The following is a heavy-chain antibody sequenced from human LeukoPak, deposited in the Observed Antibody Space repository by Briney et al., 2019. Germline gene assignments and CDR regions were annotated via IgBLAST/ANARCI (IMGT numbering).Heavy chain of an antibody. CDR1: GFTFSSYA. J-gene: IGHJ4*02. CDR2: ISGSGGST. CDR3: AKGTYYDFWSGYLPVAFYFDY. D-gene: IGHD3-3*01. V-gene: IGHV3-23*01. Sequence: PGGSLRLSCAASGFTFSSYAMSWVRQAPGKGLEWVSAISGSGGSTYYADSVKGRFTISRDNSKNTLYLQMNSQRAEDTAVYYCAKGTYYDFWSGYLPVAFYFDYWGQGTLVTVSS.